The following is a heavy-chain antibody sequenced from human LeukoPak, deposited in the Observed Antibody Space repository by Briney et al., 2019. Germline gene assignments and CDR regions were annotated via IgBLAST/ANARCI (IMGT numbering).Heavy chain of an antibody. Sequence: PGGSLRLSXAASGFTFSDYYMSWIRQAPGKGLEWVSYISSSGSTIYYADSVKGRFTISRDNAKNSLYLQMNSLRAEDTAVYYCARDPQWLVPYNDYWGQGTLVTVSS. V-gene: IGHV3-11*04. CDR1: GFTFSDYY. J-gene: IGHJ4*02. CDR3: ARDPQWLVPYNDY. CDR2: ISSSGSTI. D-gene: IGHD6-19*01.